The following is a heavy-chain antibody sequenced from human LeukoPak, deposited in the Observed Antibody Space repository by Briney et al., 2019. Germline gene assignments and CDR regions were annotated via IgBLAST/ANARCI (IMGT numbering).Heavy chain of an antibody. Sequence: PSQTLSLTCTVSGGSISSGSYYWSWIRQPAGRGLEWIERIYASGSTNYNPSLKSRVTISVDTSKNHFSLRLNSVTAADTAMYYCAREYYSHWFDPWGQGTLVTVSS. J-gene: IGHJ5*02. D-gene: IGHD2/OR15-2a*01. CDR1: GGSISSGSYY. V-gene: IGHV4-61*02. CDR3: AREYYSHWFDP. CDR2: IYASGST.